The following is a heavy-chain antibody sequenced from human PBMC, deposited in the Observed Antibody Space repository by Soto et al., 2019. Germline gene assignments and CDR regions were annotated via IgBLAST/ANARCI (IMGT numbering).Heavy chain of an antibody. V-gene: IGHV3-21*01. J-gene: IGHJ6*02. CDR1: GFTFSSYS. CDR3: ARSTVTSWGVDYYYGMDV. D-gene: IGHD4-17*01. CDR2: ISSSSSYI. Sequence: GGSLRLSCAASGFTFSSYSMNWVRQAPGKGLEWVSCISSSSSYIYYADSVKGRFTISRDNAKNSLYLQMNSLRAEDTAVYYCARSTVTSWGVDYYYGMDVWGQGTTVTVSS.